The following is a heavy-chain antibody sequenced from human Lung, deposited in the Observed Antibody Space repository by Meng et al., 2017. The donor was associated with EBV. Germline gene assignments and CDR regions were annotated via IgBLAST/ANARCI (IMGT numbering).Heavy chain of an antibody. D-gene: IGHD4/OR15-4a*01. V-gene: IGHV4-34*01. J-gene: IGHJ5*02. Sequence: QVQLQQWGAGLLKPSETLALACAVYGGSFSGYSGSWIRQPPGKELEWIGEVNDRGPMNFNPSLRSRVSMSVDKSKNEFSLKIDSVTAADTAVYFCARGGAFSPYNWFDPWGQGALVTVSS. CDR2: VNDRGPM. CDR3: ARGGAFSPYNWFDP. CDR1: GGSFSGYS.